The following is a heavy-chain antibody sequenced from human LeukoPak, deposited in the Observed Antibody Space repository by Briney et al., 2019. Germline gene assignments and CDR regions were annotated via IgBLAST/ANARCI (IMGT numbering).Heavy chain of an antibody. CDR1: GFTFSSYA. Sequence: GGSLRLSCAASGFTFSSYAMSWVRQAPGKGLEWVSAISGSGGSTYYADPVKGRFTISRDNPKNTLYLQMNSLRAEDTAIYYCAKVVQYTASTGTGLDYWGQGTLVTVSS. CDR3: AKVVQYTASTGTGLDY. J-gene: IGHJ4*02. D-gene: IGHD6-13*01. V-gene: IGHV3-23*01. CDR2: ISGSGGST.